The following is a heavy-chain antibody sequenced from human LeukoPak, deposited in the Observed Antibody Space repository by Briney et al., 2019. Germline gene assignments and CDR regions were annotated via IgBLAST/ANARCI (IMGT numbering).Heavy chain of an antibody. D-gene: IGHD3-10*01. J-gene: IGHJ6*03. CDR1: GGSISSSSYY. CDR2: IYYSGST. Sequence: SETLSLTXTVSGGSISSSSYYWGWISQPPGKGLEWIGSIYYSGSTYYNPSLKSRVTISVDTSKNQFSLKLSSVTAADTAVYYCARPGVGKDYYYYMDVWGKGTTVTVSS. CDR3: ARPGVGKDYYYYMDV. V-gene: IGHV4-39*01.